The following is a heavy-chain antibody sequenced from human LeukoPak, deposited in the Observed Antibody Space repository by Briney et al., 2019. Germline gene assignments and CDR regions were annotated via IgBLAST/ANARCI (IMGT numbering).Heavy chain of an antibody. V-gene: IGHV4-39*01. Sequence: SETLSLTCTVSGGSISSSSYYWGWIRQPPGKVLEWIVSIYYSGSTYYNPSLKSRVPISVDTSKNQSSLKLRSVPAADTAVYYCARSAYYDFWSGPTPAYYFDYWGQGTLVTVSS. CDR2: IYYSGST. J-gene: IGHJ4*02. CDR1: GGSISSSSYY. CDR3: ARSAYYDFWSGPTPAYYFDY. D-gene: IGHD3-3*01.